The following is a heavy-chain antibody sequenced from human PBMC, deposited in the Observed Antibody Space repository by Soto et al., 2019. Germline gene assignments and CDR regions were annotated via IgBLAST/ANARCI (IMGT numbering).Heavy chain of an antibody. CDR2: ISAYNGNT. V-gene: IGHV1-18*01. Sequence: QVQLVQSGAEVKKPGASVKVSCKASGYTFTSYGISWVRQAPGQGLEWVGWISAYNGNTNYAQKLQGRVTMTTDTSTSTAYMELRSLRSDDTAVYYCAIGSKYDFWSGKHNFDYWGQGTLVTVSS. D-gene: IGHD3-3*01. J-gene: IGHJ4*02. CDR3: AIGSKYDFWSGKHNFDY. CDR1: GYTFTSYG.